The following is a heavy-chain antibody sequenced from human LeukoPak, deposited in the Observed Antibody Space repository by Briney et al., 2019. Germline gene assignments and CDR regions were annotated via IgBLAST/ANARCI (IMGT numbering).Heavy chain of an antibody. V-gene: IGHV3-21*06. CDR1: GFSISTYS. J-gene: IGHJ4*02. CDR3: ARDYSGWSRDC. D-gene: IGHD5-12*01. CDR2: MSSGGGL. Sequence: PGGSLRLSCAAPGFSISTYSMSWLRQAPGKGLEWVSTMSSGGGLYYAGSVKGRFTMSRDNAKNSLYLKMNSLRAEDTAVFYCARDYSGWSRDCWGQGTLVTVS.